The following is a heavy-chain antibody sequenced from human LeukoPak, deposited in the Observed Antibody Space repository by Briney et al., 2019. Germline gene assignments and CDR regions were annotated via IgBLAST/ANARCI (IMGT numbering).Heavy chain of an antibody. J-gene: IGHJ5*02. Sequence: GASVKVSCKASGYTFTSYDINWVRQAPGQGLEWMGGIIPIFGTANYAQKFQGRVTITADKSTSTAYMELSSLRSEDTAVYYCASFGLPPTGWFDPWGQGTLVTVSS. D-gene: IGHD3/OR15-3a*01. CDR3: ASFGLPPTGWFDP. CDR1: GYTFTSYD. V-gene: IGHV1-69*06. CDR2: IIPIFGTA.